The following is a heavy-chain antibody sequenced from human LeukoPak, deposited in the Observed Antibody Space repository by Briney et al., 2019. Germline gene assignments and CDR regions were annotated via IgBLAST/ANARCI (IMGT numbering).Heavy chain of an antibody. D-gene: IGHD2-2*02. Sequence: MASETLSLTCAVYGGSFSGYYWSWIRQPPGKGLEWIGEINHSGSTNYTPSLKSRVTISVDTSKNQFSLKLSSVTAADTAVYYCARLVRPAIRSYYYYYYGMDVWGQGTTVTVSS. V-gene: IGHV4-34*01. J-gene: IGHJ6*02. CDR3: ARLVRPAIRSYYYYYYGMDV. CDR1: GGSFSGYY. CDR2: INHSGST.